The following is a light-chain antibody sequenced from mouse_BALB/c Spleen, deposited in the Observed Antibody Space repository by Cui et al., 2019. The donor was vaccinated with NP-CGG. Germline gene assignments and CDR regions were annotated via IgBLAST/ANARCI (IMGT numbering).Light chain of an antibody. CDR3: ALWYSNHWV. V-gene: IGLV1*01. CDR2: GTN. CDR1: TGAVTTRNY. J-gene: IGLJ1*01. Sequence: QAALTQESVITTLHGETVTLTCRSSTGAVTTRNYANWVQEKPDHLFTGLIGGTNNRAPGVPARFSGSLIGDKAALTITGAQTEDEAIYFCALWYSNHWVFGGGTKLTVL.